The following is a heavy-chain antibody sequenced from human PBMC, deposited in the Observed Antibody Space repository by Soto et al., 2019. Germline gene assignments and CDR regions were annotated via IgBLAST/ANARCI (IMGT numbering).Heavy chain of an antibody. J-gene: IGHJ6*02. CDR3: ARARSSTYYYYYGMDV. D-gene: IGHD6-6*01. Sequence: QVQLQESGPGLVKPSQTLSLTCTVSGGSISSGDYYWSWIRQPPGKGLEWIGYIYYSGSTYYNPSLKSRVTISVDTSKNQFSLKLSSVTAADTAVYYCARARSSTYYYYYGMDVWGQGTTVTVSS. CDR1: GGSISSGDYY. CDR2: IYYSGST. V-gene: IGHV4-30-4*01.